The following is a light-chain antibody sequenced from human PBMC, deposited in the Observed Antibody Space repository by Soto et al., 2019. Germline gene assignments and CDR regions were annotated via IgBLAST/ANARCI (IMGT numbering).Light chain of an antibody. V-gene: IGKV3-15*01. CDR2: GAF. Sequence: EIVMTQSPATLSVSPGERATLSCRASQSVSYNLAWYQQKPGQGPRLLIYGAFTRATGIPARFSGSGSGTEFTLTISTLPSEDFGVYSYQQYKNWPPLTFGGGTKVEIK. CDR3: QQYKNWPPLT. CDR1: QSVSYN. J-gene: IGKJ4*01.